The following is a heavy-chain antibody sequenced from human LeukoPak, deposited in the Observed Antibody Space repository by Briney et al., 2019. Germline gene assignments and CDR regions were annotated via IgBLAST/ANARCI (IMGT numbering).Heavy chain of an antibody. CDR3: ARVVTYYYGSGSYYVVYFDY. D-gene: IGHD3-10*01. J-gene: IGHJ4*02. CDR1: GYTFTSYG. Sequence: ASVKVSCKASGYTFTSYGISWVRQAPGQGLEWMGWISAYNGNTNYAQKLQGRVTVTTDTSTSTAYMELRSLRSDDTAVYYCARVVTYYYGSGSYYVVYFDYWGQGTLVTVSS. CDR2: ISAYNGNT. V-gene: IGHV1-18*01.